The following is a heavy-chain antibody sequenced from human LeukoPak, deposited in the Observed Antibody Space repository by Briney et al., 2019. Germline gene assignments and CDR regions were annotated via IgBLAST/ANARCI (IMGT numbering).Heavy chain of an antibody. CDR1: GFTCSSHC. CDR2: ISHDVTHK. D-gene: IGHD5-12*01. CDR3: ARVGYNGWNFEN. J-gene: IGHJ4*02. V-gene: IGHV3-7*01. Sequence: GGTLRLSCAASGFTCSSHCMSWLRQAPGQELQSVAYISHDVTHKSYVVSVKGRFTISRDNAKNSLQLEMNGLRAEDTALYYCARVGYNGWNFENWGQGTLVTVSS.